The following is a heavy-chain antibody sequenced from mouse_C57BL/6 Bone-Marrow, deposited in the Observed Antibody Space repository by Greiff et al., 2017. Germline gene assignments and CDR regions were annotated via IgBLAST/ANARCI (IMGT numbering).Heavy chain of an antibody. J-gene: IGHJ3*02. CDR3: AATGP. Sequence: VQLQQSVAELVRPGASVKLSCTASGFNIKNTSMHWVKQRPEQGLEWIGRIDPANGNTKYAPKFQGKATITADTSSNTAYLQLSSLTSEDTAIYYWAATGPWGQGTLVTVSA. CDR2: IDPANGNT. D-gene: IGHD1-1*01. CDR1: GFNIKNTS. V-gene: IGHV14-3*01.